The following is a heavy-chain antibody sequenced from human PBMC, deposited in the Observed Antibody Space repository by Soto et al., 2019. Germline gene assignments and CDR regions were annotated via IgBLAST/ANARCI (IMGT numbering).Heavy chain of an antibody. CDR1: GFTFGTYA. CDR2: ISYEGSNT. CDR3: VRVTPRNKLYDSAGWVA. J-gene: IGHJ6*02. Sequence: QVRLVESGGGVVQPGRSLRLSCVASGFTFGTYAIHWVRQAPGKGLQWVALISYEGSNTYYADSVKGRFTISRDNSKNAFYLEMQALRPEDTAAYYCVRVTPRNKLYDSAGWVAGGQGISVIVS. V-gene: IGHV3-30-3*01. D-gene: IGHD3-16*01.